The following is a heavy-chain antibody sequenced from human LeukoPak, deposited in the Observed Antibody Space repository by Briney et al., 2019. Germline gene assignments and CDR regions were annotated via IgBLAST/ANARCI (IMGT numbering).Heavy chain of an antibody. J-gene: IGHJ3*02. Sequence: PGGSLRLSCAASGFTFTSYWMHWVRQAPGKGLVWVSRINSDGSRTSYADSVKGRFSISRDNAKNTLNLQMNSLRADDTAVYYCARPFRVAVAGPQRIWGQGTMVTVSS. CDR3: ARPFRVAVAGPQRI. CDR2: INSDGSRT. CDR1: GFTFTSYW. V-gene: IGHV3-74*01. D-gene: IGHD6-19*01.